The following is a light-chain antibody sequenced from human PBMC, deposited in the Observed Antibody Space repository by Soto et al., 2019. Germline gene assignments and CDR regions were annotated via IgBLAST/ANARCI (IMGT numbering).Light chain of an antibody. Sequence: IDITQSPATLSVSPGERATLSCRASQSVSSNLVWYQQKPGQAPRLLIYGASTRVTGIPARFSGSGSGTEFTLTISSLQSEDFAVYCCQQYHNWWTYGQGTKVDIK. CDR1: QSVSSN. CDR2: GAS. J-gene: IGKJ1*01. CDR3: QQYHNWWT. V-gene: IGKV3-15*01.